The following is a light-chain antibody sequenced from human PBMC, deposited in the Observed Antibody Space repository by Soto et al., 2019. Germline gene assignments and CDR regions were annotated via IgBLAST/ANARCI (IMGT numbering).Light chain of an antibody. V-gene: IGKV3D-7*01. CDR3: LQYHNLWA. J-gene: IGKJ1*01. CDR1: QNVDTKY. CDR2: GAS. Sequence: EIVLTQSPGTLTLSPGERATLSCRASQNVDTKYLAWYQFKPGQAPRIIIFGASGRATGIPARFSGSGSGTDFTLTISSLQSEDFTVYSCLQYHNLWAFGQGTKVDIK.